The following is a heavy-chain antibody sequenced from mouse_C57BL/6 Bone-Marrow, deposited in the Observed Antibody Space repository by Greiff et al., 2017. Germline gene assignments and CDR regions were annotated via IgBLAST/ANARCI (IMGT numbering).Heavy chain of an antibody. CDR3: ARISSITTVAPYWYFDV. V-gene: IGHV1-9*01. CDR2: ILPGSGST. D-gene: IGHD1-1*01. Sequence: VQLQQSGAELMKPGASVKLSCKATGYTFTGYWIEWVKQRPGHGLEWIGEILPGSGSTNYNEKFKGKATFTADTSSNTAYMQLSSLTTEDSAIYYCARISSITTVAPYWYFDVWGTGTTVTVSS. CDR1: GYTFTGYW. J-gene: IGHJ1*03.